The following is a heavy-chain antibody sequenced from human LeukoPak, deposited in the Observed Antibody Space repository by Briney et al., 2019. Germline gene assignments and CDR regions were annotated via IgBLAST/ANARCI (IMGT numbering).Heavy chain of an antibody. CDR1: GYTITELS. V-gene: IGHV1-24*01. CDR2: FDPEDGET. D-gene: IGHD3-10*01. CDR3: ATGTITMVRGVIKPKYYYYYYGMDV. Sequence: ASVKVTCKVSGYTITELSMHWVRQAPGKGLEWMGGFDPEDGETINGQKFQSRVTMTEDTPTDTAYMELSSLRSEDTAVYYCATGTITMVRGVIKPKYYYYYYGMDVWGKGTTVTVSS. J-gene: IGHJ6*04.